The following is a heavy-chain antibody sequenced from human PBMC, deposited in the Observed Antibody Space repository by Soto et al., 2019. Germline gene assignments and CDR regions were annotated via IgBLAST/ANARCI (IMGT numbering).Heavy chain of an antibody. J-gene: IGHJ4*02. CDR2: INPSTTST. Sequence: QVQLVQSAAEVKKPGATVKVSCKASGYSFTNIYVDWVRQPPGQGLEWMGIINPSTTSTINAQKFKGRISMTRETSTSTVYMELRSLRSDDTAVYYCARDPADSSGYYFDNWCQRHLVNVSS. D-gene: IGHD3-22*01. V-gene: IGHV1-46*01. CDR1: GYSFTNIY. CDR3: ARDPADSSGYYFDN.